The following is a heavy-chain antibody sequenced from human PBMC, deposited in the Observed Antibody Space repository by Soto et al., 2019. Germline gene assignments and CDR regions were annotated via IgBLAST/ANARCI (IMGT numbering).Heavy chain of an antibody. CDR3: GREGGMGVRYHYYYYGMDV. CDR1: GFTFSSYS. D-gene: IGHD3-10*01. CDR2: ISSSSSTI. Sequence: GGSLRLSCAASGFTFSSYSMNWVRQAPGKGLEWVSYISSSSSTIYYADSVKGRFTISRDNAENSLYLQMNSLRDEDTAVYYCGREGGMGVRYHYYYYGMDVWGQGTTVTVSS. J-gene: IGHJ6*02. V-gene: IGHV3-48*02.